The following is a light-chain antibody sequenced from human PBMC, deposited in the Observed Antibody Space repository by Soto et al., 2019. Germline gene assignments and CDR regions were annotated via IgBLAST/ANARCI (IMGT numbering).Light chain of an antibody. V-gene: IGKV4-1*01. CDR2: WAS. Sequence: DIVMTQSPDSLAVSLGERATINCKSSQSLLANCNNKNCLAWYQHKPGQPPKMLILWASTRESGVPDRFSGSGSGTDFTLTISSLQAEDAAVYYCQQYGSSPSFGQGTKVEIK. CDR1: QSLLANCNNKNC. J-gene: IGKJ1*01. CDR3: QQYGSSPS.